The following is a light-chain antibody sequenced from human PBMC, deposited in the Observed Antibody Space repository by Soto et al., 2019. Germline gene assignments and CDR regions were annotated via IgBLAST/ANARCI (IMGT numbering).Light chain of an antibody. CDR3: NSYTSKSTGV. V-gene: IGLV2-14*01. J-gene: IGLJ1*01. CDR1: SSDVGVYNY. Sequence: QSALTQPASVSGSPGQSITISCTGTSSDVGVYNYVSWYQQHPGKAPKLIIYEVSNRPSGVSNRFSGSKSGNTASLTISGLQAEDEADYYCNSYTSKSTGVFGTGIKLTVL. CDR2: EVS.